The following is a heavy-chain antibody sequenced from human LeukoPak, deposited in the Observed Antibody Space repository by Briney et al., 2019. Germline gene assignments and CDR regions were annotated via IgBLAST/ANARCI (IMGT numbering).Heavy chain of an antibody. CDR1: GYSFTSNW. V-gene: IGHV5-10-1*01. CDR3: ARQPEGTWFDP. Sequence: GESLKISCKGSGYSFTSNWISWVRQMPGKGLEWMGRIDPGDSYTNYSPSFQGHVTISADKSISTAYLQWSSLKASDTAMYYCARQPEGTWFDPWGQGTLVTVSS. D-gene: IGHD1-1*01. CDR2: IDPGDSYT. J-gene: IGHJ5*02.